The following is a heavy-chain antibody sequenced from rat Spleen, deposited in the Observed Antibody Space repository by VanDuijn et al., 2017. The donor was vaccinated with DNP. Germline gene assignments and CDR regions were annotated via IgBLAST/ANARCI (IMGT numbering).Heavy chain of an antibody. CDR2: ILYDGSNT. D-gene: IGHD3-6*01. CDR3: TTHDNWA. CDR1: GFTFSDYN. Sequence: EVQLVESGGGLVQPGRSLKLSCAASGFTFSDYNMAWVRQAPKKGLEWVATILYDGSNTYSGDSVKGRFTISRDNAKSTLYLQMDSLRSEDTATYYCTTHDNWAWGQGTSVTVSS. J-gene: IGHJ4*01. V-gene: IGHV5-7*01.